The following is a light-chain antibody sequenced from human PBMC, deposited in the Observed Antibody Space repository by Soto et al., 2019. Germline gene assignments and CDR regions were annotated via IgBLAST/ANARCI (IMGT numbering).Light chain of an antibody. Sequence: EIVLSQSPGTLSLSPGERATLSCRASESVSSIYVAWYQQKPGQAPTLLIYGASTRATGIPDRFSGSGSGTDFPLTIDRLEPEDFAVYYCQQSLNPKTFGQGTKVDIK. CDR2: GAS. J-gene: IGKJ1*01. CDR3: QQSLNPKT. V-gene: IGKV3-20*01. CDR1: ESVSSIY.